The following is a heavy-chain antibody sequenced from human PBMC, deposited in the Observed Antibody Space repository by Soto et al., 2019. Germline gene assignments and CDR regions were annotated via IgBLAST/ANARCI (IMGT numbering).Heavy chain of an antibody. CDR1: GDTFNNYA. Sequence: QVHLVQSGTEVKKPGSSVKVSCKASGDTFNNYAISWVRQAPGQGLQWMGGIIPIYDSPSYAQGSHNRVTINADRSTSTAHLELNGLTSEDTDVYYCAASTFLSGVSGYFHRDFWGQGTLVTVSS. J-gene: IGHJ4*02. CDR3: AASTFLSGVSGYFHRDF. D-gene: IGHD3-3*01. V-gene: IGHV1-69*06. CDR2: IIPIYDSP.